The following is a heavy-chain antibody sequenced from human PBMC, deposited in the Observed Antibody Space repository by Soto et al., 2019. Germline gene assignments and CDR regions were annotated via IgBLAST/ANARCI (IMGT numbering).Heavy chain of an antibody. J-gene: IGHJ4*02. V-gene: IGHV1-46*01. CDR2: INPSGGST. D-gene: IGHD5-18*01. CDR3: ARGTDTAMVSIGH. CDR1: GYTFTSYY. Sequence: ASVKVSCKASGYTFTSYYMHWVRQAPGQGLDWMGIINPSGGSTSYAQKFQGRVTMTRDTSTSTFYMELSSLRSEDTAVYYCARGTDTAMVSIGHWGQGTLVTVS.